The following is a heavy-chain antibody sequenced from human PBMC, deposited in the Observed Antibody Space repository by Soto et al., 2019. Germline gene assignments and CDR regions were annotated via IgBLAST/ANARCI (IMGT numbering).Heavy chain of an antibody. Sequence: QVQLVESGGVAVQPGESLRLSCVASGFDFTYYAMHWVRQAPGKGLESVAVMSSDGSKIHHTDSVKGRFTISRDNSKNTLYLQMNSLRKEDIAVYFCAKDEGVGGTLGLFDYWGQGTLVSVSS. CDR1: GFDFTYYA. V-gene: IGHV3-30*18. CDR3: AKDEGVGGTLGLFDY. J-gene: IGHJ4*02. D-gene: IGHD1-26*01. CDR2: MSSDGSKI.